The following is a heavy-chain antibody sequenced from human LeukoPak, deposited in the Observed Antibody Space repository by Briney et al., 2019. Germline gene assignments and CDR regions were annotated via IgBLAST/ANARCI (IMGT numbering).Heavy chain of an antibody. CDR1: GYTLTELS. D-gene: IGHD3-22*01. V-gene: IGHV1-24*01. CDR2: FDPEDGET. J-gene: IGHJ1*01. CDR3: ATDHPDYYDSSGYYWFQH. Sequence: GASVKVSCKVSGYTLTELSMHWVRQAPGKGLVWMGGFDPEDGETIYAQKFQGRVTMTEDTSTDTAYMELSSLRSEDTAVYYCATDHPDYYDSSGYYWFQHWGQGTLVTVSS.